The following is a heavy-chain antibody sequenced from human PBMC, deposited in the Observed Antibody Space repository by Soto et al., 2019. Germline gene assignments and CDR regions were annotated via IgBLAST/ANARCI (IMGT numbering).Heavy chain of an antibody. D-gene: IGHD1-26*01. CDR2: INHSGST. CDR3: ARRRSGSYNWFDP. J-gene: IGHJ5*02. V-gene: IGHV4-34*01. Sequence: SETLSLTCAVYGGSFSGYYWSWIRQPPGKGLEWIGEINHSGSTNYNPSLKSRVTISVDTSKNQFSLKLSSVTAADTVVYYCARRRSGSYNWFDPWGQGTLVTVSS. CDR1: GGSFSGYY.